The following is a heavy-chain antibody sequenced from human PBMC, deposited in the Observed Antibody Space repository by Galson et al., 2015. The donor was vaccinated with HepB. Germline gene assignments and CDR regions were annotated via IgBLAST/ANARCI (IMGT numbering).Heavy chain of an antibody. CDR1: GFTFSSYA. D-gene: IGHD7-27*01. V-gene: IGHV3-30*04. CDR3: ARDKDQSRNWVDGLIYYGLAV. CDR2: ISYDGSNK. Sequence: SLRLSCAASGFTFSSYALHWVRQAPGKGLEWVAVISYDGSNKNYADSVKGRFTISRDESSNTLHLQMNSLRAEDTAIYYCARDKDQSRNWVDGLIYYGLAVWGQGTTVTVSS. J-gene: IGHJ6*02.